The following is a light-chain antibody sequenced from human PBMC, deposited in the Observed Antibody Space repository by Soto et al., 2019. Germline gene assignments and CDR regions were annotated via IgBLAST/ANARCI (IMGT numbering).Light chain of an antibody. CDR1: QSISTW. Sequence: DIQMTQSPSTLSASVGDRVTITCRASQSISTWLAWYQQKSGKAPKLLIYDASNLESGVPARFSGSGSGAEFTLTISSLQPDDFATYYCQQYYTYPRAFGQGTKVDI. CDR2: DAS. J-gene: IGKJ1*01. CDR3: QQYYTYPRA. V-gene: IGKV1-5*01.